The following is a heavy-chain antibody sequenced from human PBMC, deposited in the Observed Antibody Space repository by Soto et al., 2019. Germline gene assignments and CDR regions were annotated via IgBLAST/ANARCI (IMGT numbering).Heavy chain of an antibody. CDR1: GYTFTYRY. D-gene: IGHD3-3*01. J-gene: IGHJ6*02. Sequence: SVKVSCKASGYTFTYRYLHWVRQAPGQALEWMGWITPFNGNTNYAQKFQDRVTITRDRSMSTAYMELSSLRSEDTAMYYCASSEFNDLYYYGMDVWGQGTTVTVSS. V-gene: IGHV1-45*02. CDR3: ASSEFNDLYYYGMDV. CDR2: ITPFNGNT.